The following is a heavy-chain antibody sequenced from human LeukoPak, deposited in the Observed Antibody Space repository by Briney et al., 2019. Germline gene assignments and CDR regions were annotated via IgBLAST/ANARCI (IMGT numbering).Heavy chain of an antibody. CDR3: AREVVGVLRFLDY. D-gene: IGHD3-3*01. V-gene: IGHV4-34*01. CDR2: INHSGST. Sequence: SETLSLTCAVYGGSFSGYYWSWIRQPPGKGLEWIGEINHSGSTNYNPSFKSRVTISVDTSKNQFSLKLSSVTAADTAVYYCAREVVGVLRFLDYWGQGTLVTVSS. CDR1: GGSFSGYY. J-gene: IGHJ4*02.